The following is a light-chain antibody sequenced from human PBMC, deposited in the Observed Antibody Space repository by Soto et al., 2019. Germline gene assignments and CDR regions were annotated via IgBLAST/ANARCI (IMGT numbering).Light chain of an antibody. CDR3: RQYNSYSWT. V-gene: IGKV1-5*01. CDR1: QNINIW. CDR2: DAS. Sequence: IQVTPSPSSLSASVGDRGTITCRTSQNINIWLAWYQQKPGKAPKLLIFDASSLESGVPSRFSGSGSGTEFTLTISSLQPDDFATYYCRQYNSYSWTLGQGTKVDIK. J-gene: IGKJ1*01.